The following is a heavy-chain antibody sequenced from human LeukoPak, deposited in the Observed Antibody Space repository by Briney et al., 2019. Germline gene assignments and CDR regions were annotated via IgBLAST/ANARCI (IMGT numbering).Heavy chain of an antibody. CDR3: AKVSGDVGADYYYYMDV. CDR1: GFTFSSYG. Sequence: QPGGSLRLSCAASGFTFSSYGMHWVRQAPGKGLGWVAFIRYDGSNKYYADSVKGRFTISRDNSKNTLYLQMNSLRAEDTAVYYCAKVSGDVGADYYYYMDVWGKGTTVTVSS. D-gene: IGHD7-27*01. J-gene: IGHJ6*03. V-gene: IGHV3-30*02. CDR2: IRYDGSNK.